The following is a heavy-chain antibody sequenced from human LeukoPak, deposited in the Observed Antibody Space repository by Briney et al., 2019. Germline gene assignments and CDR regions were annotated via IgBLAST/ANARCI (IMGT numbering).Heavy chain of an antibody. CDR2: IQNDASTE. Sequence: GGSLRLSCAVSGFIFSHYGMHWVRQAPGKGLEWVAVIQNDASTENFADSVKGRFTISRDNSKNTVFLQMNSLRVEDTAVYYCARAGSHWHYVYWGQGTVVTVSS. D-gene: IGHD3-10*01. J-gene: IGHJ4*02. V-gene: IGHV3-33*05. CDR3: ARAGSHWHYVY. CDR1: GFIFSHYG.